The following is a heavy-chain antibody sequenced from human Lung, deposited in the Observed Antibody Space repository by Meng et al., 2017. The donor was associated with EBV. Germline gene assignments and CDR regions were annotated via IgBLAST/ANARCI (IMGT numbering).Heavy chain of an antibody. CDR2: VHYTGST. J-gene: IGHJ5*02. V-gene: IGHV4-39*01. Sequence: QLQRHEPAPGQVNLSETLALTCTVSGDSSSSFYYWGWIRQPPGRGLEWIGSVHYTGSTYYSPSLKSRVTVSVDTSKNQFSLRLTSVTAADTAVYYCARPFPSWQSPRLDPFGAWGQGTLVTVSS. CDR3: ARPFPSWQSPRLDPFGA. CDR1: GDSSSSFYY. D-gene: IGHD6-19*01.